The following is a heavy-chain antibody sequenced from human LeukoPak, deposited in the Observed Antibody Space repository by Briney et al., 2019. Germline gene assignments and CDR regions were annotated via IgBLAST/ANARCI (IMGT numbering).Heavy chain of an antibody. Sequence: GGSLRLSCAASGFTFSSYAMRWVRQAPGKGLGWVAVISYDGSNKYYADSVKGRFTISRHNSKNTRYLQMNSLRAEDTAVYYCARESTGGFDYWGQGTLVTVSS. D-gene: IGHD7-27*01. CDR2: ISYDGSNK. CDR1: GFTFSSYA. V-gene: IGHV3-30-3*01. J-gene: IGHJ4*02. CDR3: ARESTGGFDY.